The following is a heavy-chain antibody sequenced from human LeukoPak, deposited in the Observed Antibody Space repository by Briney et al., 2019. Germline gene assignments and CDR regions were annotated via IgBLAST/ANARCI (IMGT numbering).Heavy chain of an antibody. CDR2: IYYSGST. D-gene: IGHD5-18*01. CDR1: GGSISSYY. CDR3: ARQSGYSFRLNNWFDP. J-gene: IGHJ5*02. V-gene: IGHV4-59*08. Sequence: PSETLSLTCTVSGGSISSYYWSWIRQPPGKGLEWIGYIYYSGSTNYNPSLKSRVTISVDTSKNQFSLKLSSVTAADTAVYYCARQSGYSFRLNNWFDPWGQGTLVTVSS.